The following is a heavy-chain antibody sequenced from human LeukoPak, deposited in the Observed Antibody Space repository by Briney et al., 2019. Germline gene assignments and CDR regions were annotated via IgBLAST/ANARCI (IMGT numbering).Heavy chain of an antibody. CDR2: ISAYNGNT. CDR1: GYTFTSYG. CDR3: AREYCSSTSCSFGPDYYYYGMDV. D-gene: IGHD2-2*01. J-gene: IGHJ6*02. Sequence: ASVKVSCKASGYTFTSYGISWVRQAPGQGLEWMGWISAYNGNTNYAQKLQGRVTMTTDTSTSTAYMELKSLRSDDTDVYYCAREYCSSTSCSFGPDYYYYGMDVWGQGTTVTVSS. V-gene: IGHV1-18*01.